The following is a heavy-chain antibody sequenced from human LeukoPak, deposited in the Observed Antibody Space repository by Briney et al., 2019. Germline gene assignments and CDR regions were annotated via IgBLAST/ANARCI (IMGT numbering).Heavy chain of an antibody. Sequence: PSQTLSLTCSVSGGSISSSAYHWSWFRQHPWKGLEWIGYIYYTGRTYYSPSLKSRVTISLDTSKNQFSLNLSSLTAADTAVYYCARRVAARPDYYFDPWGQGTLVTVSS. J-gene: IGHJ5*02. CDR1: GGSISSSAYH. D-gene: IGHD6-6*01. CDR2: IYYTGRT. CDR3: ARRVAARPDYYFDP. V-gene: IGHV4-31*03.